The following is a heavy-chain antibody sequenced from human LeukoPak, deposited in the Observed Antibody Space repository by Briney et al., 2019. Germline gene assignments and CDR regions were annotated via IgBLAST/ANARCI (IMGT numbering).Heavy chain of an antibody. D-gene: IGHD1-26*01. Sequence: PGGSLRLSCAASGFTLSAYWMHWVRQAPGKGLMWVSRIEGDGNRITYADSVKGRFTISRDYAENSLYLQMNSLRVEDTAVYYCAARSSGNPYFWGQGTLVTVSS. J-gene: IGHJ4*02. CDR3: AARSSGNPYF. CDR1: GFTLSAYW. CDR2: IEGDGNRI. V-gene: IGHV3-74*01.